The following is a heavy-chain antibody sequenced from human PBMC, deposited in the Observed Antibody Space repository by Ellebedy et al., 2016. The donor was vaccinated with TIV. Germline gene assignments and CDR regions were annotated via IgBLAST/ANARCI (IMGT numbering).Heavy chain of an antibody. CDR2: ISAYNGNT. CDR3: ARTDCSSTSCYGFIDY. D-gene: IGHD2-2*01. Sequence: AASVKVSCKASGYTFTSYGISWVRQAPGQGLEWMGWISAYNGNTNYAQKLQGRVTMTTDTSTSTAYMELSSLRSEDTAVYYCARTDCSSTSCYGFIDYWGQGTLVTVSS. J-gene: IGHJ4*02. V-gene: IGHV1-18*01. CDR1: GYTFTSYG.